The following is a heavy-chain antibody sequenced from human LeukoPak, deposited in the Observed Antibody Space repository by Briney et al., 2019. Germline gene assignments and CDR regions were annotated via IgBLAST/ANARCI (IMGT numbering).Heavy chain of an antibody. J-gene: IGHJ4*02. D-gene: IGHD5-24*01. CDR3: AKDVEMATIGYFDY. V-gene: IGHV3-9*01. CDR1: GFTFDDYA. CDR2: IGWNSGSI. Sequence: GRSLRLSCAASGFTFDDYAMHWVRQAPGKGLEWVSGIGWNSGSIGYADSVKGRFTISRDNAKNSLYLQMNSLRAEDTALYYCAKDVEMATIGYFDYWGQGTLVTVSS.